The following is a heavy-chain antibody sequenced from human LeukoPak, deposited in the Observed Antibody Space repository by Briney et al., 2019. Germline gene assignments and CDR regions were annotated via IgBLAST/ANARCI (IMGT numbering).Heavy chain of an antibody. CDR2: IKNDGSST. J-gene: IGHJ4*02. CDR3: GKGGAGYGYDY. D-gene: IGHD5-12*01. V-gene: IGHV3-74*01. Sequence: GGSLRLSCAASGFTFSAYWMHWVRQTPGKGLVWVSRIKNDGSSTGYADSVKGRFTISRDNAKNTLYLQMNSLGAEDTAIYYCGKGGAGYGYDYWGQGTLVTVSS. CDR1: GFTFSAYW.